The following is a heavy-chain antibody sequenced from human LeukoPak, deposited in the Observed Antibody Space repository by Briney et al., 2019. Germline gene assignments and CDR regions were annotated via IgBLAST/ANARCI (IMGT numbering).Heavy chain of an antibody. V-gene: IGHV4-4*07. CDR3: ARRGSTWYDY. J-gene: IGHJ4*02. CDR1: GGYINNFY. CDR2: IYSSGSA. D-gene: IGHD6-13*01. Sequence: PSETLSLTCTVSGGYINNFYWSWMRQPAGKGLEWIGRIYSSGSADYNPSLKSRVTMSVDTSKNQFSLKLNSVTAADTAVYYCARRGSTWYDYWGQGTLVTVSS.